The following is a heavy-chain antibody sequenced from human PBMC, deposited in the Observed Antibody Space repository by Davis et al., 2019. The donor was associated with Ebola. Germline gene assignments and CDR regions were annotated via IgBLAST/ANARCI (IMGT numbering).Heavy chain of an antibody. CDR3: ASLRRTITGMDDDFDI. Sequence: GGSLRLSCKGSGYSFTSYWIGWVRQMPGKGLEWMGIIYPGDSDTRYSPSFQGQVTISADKSISTAYLQWTSLKASDTAMYYCASLRRTITGMDDDFDIWGQGTMVTVSS. CDR1: GYSFTSYW. CDR2: IYPGDSDT. V-gene: IGHV5-51*01. J-gene: IGHJ3*02. D-gene: IGHD2-8*02.